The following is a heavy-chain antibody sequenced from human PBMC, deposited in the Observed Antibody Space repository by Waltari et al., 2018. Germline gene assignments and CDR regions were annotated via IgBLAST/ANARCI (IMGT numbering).Heavy chain of an antibody. J-gene: IGHJ4*02. D-gene: IGHD6-19*01. Sequence: QVQLVQSGAEVKKPGSSVKVSCKASGGTFSSYAISWVRQAPGQGLEWMGGIIPIFVTANYEQKSQGRVTITADESTSTAYMELSSLRSEDTAVYYCARTSAVAKYYFDYWGQGTLVTVSS. V-gene: IGHV1-69*01. CDR3: ARTSAVAKYYFDY. CDR2: IIPIFVTA. CDR1: GGTFSSYA.